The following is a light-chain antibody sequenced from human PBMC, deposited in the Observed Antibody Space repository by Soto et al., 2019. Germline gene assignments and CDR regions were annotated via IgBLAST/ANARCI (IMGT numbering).Light chain of an antibody. Sequence: AIKLTQSPSSLSASVGDRVTITCRASQGISSYLAWYQQKPGKAPKLLIYDASSLESGVPSRFGGGGSGTEFTLTISSLQPDDFAIYYCQQSYGTPITFGQGTRLEIK. V-gene: IGKV1-13*02. CDR3: QQSYGTPIT. CDR2: DAS. J-gene: IGKJ5*01. CDR1: QGISSY.